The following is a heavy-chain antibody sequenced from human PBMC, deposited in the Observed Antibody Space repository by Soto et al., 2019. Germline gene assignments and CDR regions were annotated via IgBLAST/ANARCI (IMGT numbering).Heavy chain of an antibody. D-gene: IGHD6-19*01. CDR3: ARFQAVAGMHDYYYYYGMDV. Sequence: PSETLSLTCTVSGGSISSYYWSWIRQPPGQGLEWIGYIYYSGSTNYNPSLKSRVTISVDTSKNQFSLKLSSVTAADTAVYYCARFQAVAGMHDYYYYYGMDVWGQGTTVTVSS. V-gene: IGHV4-59*01. J-gene: IGHJ6*02. CDR1: GGSISSYY. CDR2: IYYSGST.